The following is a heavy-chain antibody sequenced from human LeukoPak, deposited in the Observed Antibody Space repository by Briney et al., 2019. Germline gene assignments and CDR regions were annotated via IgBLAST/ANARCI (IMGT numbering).Heavy chain of an antibody. D-gene: IGHD2-2*01. CDR1: GGSFSDYF. CDR2: INHSGRT. Sequence: SETLSLTCAVYGGSFSDYFWGWIRPPPGKGLEWIGEINHSGRTYYNPSLKSRVTISVDTSKNQFSLNLSSVTAADTAVYYWARDVVVVPAAIHYGMDVWGQGTTVTVSS. J-gene: IGHJ6*02. V-gene: IGHV4-34*01. CDR3: ARDVVVVPAAIHYGMDV.